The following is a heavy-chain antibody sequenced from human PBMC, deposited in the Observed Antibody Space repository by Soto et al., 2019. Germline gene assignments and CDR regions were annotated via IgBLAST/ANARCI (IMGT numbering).Heavy chain of an antibody. Sequence: SQTLSLTCAISGDSVSSNSAAWNWIRQSPSRGLEWLGRTYYRSKWYNDYAVSVKSRITINPDTSKNQFSLQLNSVTPEDTAVYYCARAAVSRGWDCSSTSCYSYYYYYGMDVWGQGTTVTVSS. V-gene: IGHV6-1*01. CDR3: ARAAVSRGWDCSSTSCYSYYYYYGMDV. J-gene: IGHJ6*02. CDR1: GDSVSSNSAA. CDR2: TYYRSKWYN. D-gene: IGHD2-2*02.